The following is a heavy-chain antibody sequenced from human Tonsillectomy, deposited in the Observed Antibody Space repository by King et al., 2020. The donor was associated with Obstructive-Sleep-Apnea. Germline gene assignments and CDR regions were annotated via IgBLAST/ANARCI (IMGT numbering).Heavy chain of an antibody. Sequence: QLVQSGGGLVQPGRSLRLSCTGSGFTFGDYAVSWFRQAPGKGLEWVGFIRSKAYGGTTDYAASVNGRFIISRDDSKSVAYLHMNSLETEDAAVYYCTSYCSGGSCFVFYYYAMDVWGQGTTVTVSS. CDR1: GFTFGDYA. CDR2: IRSKAYGGTT. CDR3: TSYCSGGSCFVFYYYAMDV. J-gene: IGHJ6*02. D-gene: IGHD2-15*01. V-gene: IGHV3-49*03.